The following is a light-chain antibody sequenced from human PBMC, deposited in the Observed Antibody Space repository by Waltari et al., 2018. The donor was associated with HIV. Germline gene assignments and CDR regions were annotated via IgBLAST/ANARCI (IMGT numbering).Light chain of an antibody. V-gene: IGLV2-18*02. Sequence: QSALTQPPSVSGSPGQSVTISCTGTRSDVGAYDRTYWYHQPPGTAPKLMIYEVIYRPSGVPDRFSGSKSGNTASLTISGLQAEDEGDYYCSSYTSSNIYVFGTATTVTVL. CDR1: RSDVGAYDR. CDR3: SSYTSSNIYV. CDR2: EVI. J-gene: IGLJ1*01.